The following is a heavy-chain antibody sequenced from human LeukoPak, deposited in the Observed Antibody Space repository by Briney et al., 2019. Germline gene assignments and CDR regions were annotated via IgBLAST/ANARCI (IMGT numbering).Heavy chain of an antibody. V-gene: IGHV1-18*01. D-gene: IGHD2-2*02. CDR1: GYTFTSYG. CDR2: ISAYNGNT. Sequence: ASVKVSCKASGYTFTSYGISWVRQAPGQGLEWMGWISAYNGNTNYAQKLQGRVTMTTDTSTSTAYMELRSLRSDDTAVYYCAKIIVVLPSTISNPYYFDYWGQGTLVTVSS. J-gene: IGHJ4*02. CDR3: AKIIVVLPSTISNPYYFDY.